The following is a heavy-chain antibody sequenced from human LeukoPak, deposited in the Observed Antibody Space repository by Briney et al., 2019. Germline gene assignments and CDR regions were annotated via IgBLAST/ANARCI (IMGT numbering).Heavy chain of an antibody. D-gene: IGHD4-11*01. J-gene: IGHJ6*03. V-gene: IGHV4-34*01. CDR3: ARGFSNYRLGYYYYYMDV. CDR2: INHSGST. Sequence: SETLSLTCAVYGGSFSGYYWSWIRQPPGKGLEWIGEINHSGSTNYNPSLKSRVTMSVDTSKNQFSLKLSSVTAADTAVYYCARGFSNYRLGYYYYYMDVWGKGTTVTVSS. CDR1: GGSFSGYY.